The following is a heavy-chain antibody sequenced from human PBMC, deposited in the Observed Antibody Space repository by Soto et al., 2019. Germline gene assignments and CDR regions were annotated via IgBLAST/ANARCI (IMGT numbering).Heavy chain of an antibody. CDR1: GGSISSSSYY. CDR3: ASYGDSDYYYYSGMDV. J-gene: IGHJ6*02. D-gene: IGHD4-17*01. CDR2: IYYSGST. Sequence: QLQLQESGPGLVKPSETLSLTCTVSGGSISSSSYYWGWIRQPPGKGLEWIGSIYYSGSTYYNPSRKSRVTIAVDTSKNQFSLKLSSVTAADTAVYYCASYGDSDYYYYSGMDVWGQGTTVTVSS. V-gene: IGHV4-39*01.